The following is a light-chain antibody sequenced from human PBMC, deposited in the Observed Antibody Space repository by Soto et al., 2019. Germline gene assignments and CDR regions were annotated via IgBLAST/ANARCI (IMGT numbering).Light chain of an antibody. Sequence: DIPMTQSPSTLSASVGVRVSITCRDSQSISRQLAWYQRKPGKAPNLRIYQASNLETGVPSRFTGSGSGTEFNLTISSLQPDDLATYYCLQYQSYWTFGQGTKVEVK. CDR2: QAS. V-gene: IGKV1-5*03. J-gene: IGKJ1*01. CDR1: QSISRQ. CDR3: LQYQSYWT.